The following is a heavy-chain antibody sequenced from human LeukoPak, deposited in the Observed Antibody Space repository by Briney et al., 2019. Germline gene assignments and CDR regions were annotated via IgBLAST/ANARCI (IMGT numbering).Heavy chain of an antibody. J-gene: IGHJ4*02. CDR3: ARVPYVLRYFDWLSQHFDY. V-gene: IGHV1-18*01. D-gene: IGHD3-9*01. CDR2: ISAYNGNT. Sequence: ASVKVSCKASGYTFTSYGISWVRQAPGQGLEWMGWISAYNGNTNYAQKLQGRVTMTTDTSTSTAYMELRSLRSDDTAVYYCARVPYVLRYFDWLSQHFDYWGQGTLVTVSS. CDR1: GYTFTSYG.